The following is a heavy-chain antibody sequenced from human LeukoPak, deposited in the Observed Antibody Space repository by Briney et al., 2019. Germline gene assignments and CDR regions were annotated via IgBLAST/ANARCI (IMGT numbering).Heavy chain of an antibody. CDR2: MNPNSGNT. Sequence: ASVKVSCKASGYTFTSYDINWVRQATGQGLEWMGWMNPNSGNTGYAQKFQGRVTMTRDTSISTAYMELSRLRSDDTAVYYCARGAGYNWNYMFSYWGQGTLVTVSS. J-gene: IGHJ4*02. D-gene: IGHD1-7*01. CDR1: GYTFTSYD. V-gene: IGHV1-8*01. CDR3: ARGAGYNWNYMFSY.